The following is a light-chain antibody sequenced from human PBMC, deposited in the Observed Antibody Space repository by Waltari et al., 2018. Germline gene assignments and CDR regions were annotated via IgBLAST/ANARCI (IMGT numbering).Light chain of an antibody. CDR3: HQYYNWPQT. CDR1: ENVDNK. V-gene: IGKV3-15*01. CDR2: NTF. J-gene: IGKJ1*01. Sequence: EIVMTQSPATLSVSPGQRATLPCRASENVDNKLAWYQLKPGHAPRLLIYNTFIRATDIPARFSVSGYGTEFILTISSLQSEDLAVYSCHQYYNWPQTFGQGTKVEIK.